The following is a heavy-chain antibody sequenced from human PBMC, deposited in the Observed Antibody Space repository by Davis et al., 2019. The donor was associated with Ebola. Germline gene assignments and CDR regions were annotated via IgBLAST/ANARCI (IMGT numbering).Heavy chain of an antibody. V-gene: IGHV3-30*18. CDR3: AKDGVVAAGTVY. D-gene: IGHD6-13*01. J-gene: IGHJ4*02. CDR1: GFTFSSYG. CDR2: ISYEGSYK. Sequence: GESLKISCAASGFTFSSYGMHWVRQAPGKGLEWVAVISYEGSYKYYADSVKGRFTISRDNSKNTLYLQMNSLRAEDTAVYYCAKDGVVAAGTVYWGQGTLVTVSS.